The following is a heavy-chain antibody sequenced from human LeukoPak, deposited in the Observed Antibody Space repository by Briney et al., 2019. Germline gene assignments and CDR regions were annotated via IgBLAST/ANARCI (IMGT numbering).Heavy chain of an antibody. V-gene: IGHV4-4*07. D-gene: IGHD6-19*01. CDR2: IDTSGGT. CDR1: GVSISSYY. Sequence: PSETLSLTCTVSGVSISSYYWSWIRQPAGKGLEWIGRIDTSGGTNYNPSLKSRVTISVDTSKNQFSLKLSSVTAADTAVYYCARVTGYSSGWYVGYWGQGTLVTVSS. CDR3: ARVTGYSSGWYVGY. J-gene: IGHJ4*02.